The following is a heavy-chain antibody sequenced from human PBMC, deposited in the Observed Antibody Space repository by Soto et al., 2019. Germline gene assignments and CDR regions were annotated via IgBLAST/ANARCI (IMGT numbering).Heavy chain of an antibody. J-gene: IGHJ4*02. CDR2: LYSNGGT. V-gene: IGHV3-53*01. D-gene: IGHD2-15*01. CDR1: GISVNNNY. Sequence: GGSLRLSCAASGISVNNNYMSWVREAPGKGLEWVSVLYSNGGTHYADSLKGRFTISRDTSRNTVFLNMSSLRPEDTAVYYCARGYCSGGSCYVFDFWGQGTKVTVSS. CDR3: ARGYCSGGSCYVFDF.